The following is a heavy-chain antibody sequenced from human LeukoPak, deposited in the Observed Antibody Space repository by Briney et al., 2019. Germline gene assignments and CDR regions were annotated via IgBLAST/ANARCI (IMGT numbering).Heavy chain of an antibody. Sequence: GGSLRLSCAASGFSFSNHAMSWVRQAPGKGLEWVSGISEYGGSTPYADSVKGRFIISRDNSKNTLYLQMNSLRAEDTAVYYCAKNGGRGIENYSWGTFDYWGQGTLVTVSS. J-gene: IGHJ4*02. V-gene: IGHV3-23*01. CDR2: ISEYGGST. D-gene: IGHD1-7*01. CDR3: AKNGGRGIENYSWGTFDY. CDR1: GFSFSNHA.